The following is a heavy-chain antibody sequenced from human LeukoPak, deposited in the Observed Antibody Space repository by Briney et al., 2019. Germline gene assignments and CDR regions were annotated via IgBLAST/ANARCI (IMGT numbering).Heavy chain of an antibody. CDR2: ISDSGGST. D-gene: IGHD6-13*01. V-gene: IGHV3-23*01. CDR1: GFTLSSYA. CDR3: AKGGPIVAAAGRGFSDP. J-gene: IGHJ5*02. Sequence: PGGSLRLSCAASGFTLSSYAMSWVRQAPGKGLEWVSSISDSGGSTYYADSVKGRFTISRDKSKDTLYLQMNSLTAQDTAVYHCAKGGPIVAAAGRGFSDPWGQGTLVTVSS.